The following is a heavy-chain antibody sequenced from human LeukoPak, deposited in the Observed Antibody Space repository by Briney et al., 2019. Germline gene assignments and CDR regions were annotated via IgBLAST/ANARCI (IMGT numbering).Heavy chain of an antibody. J-gene: IGHJ6*03. CDR2: IYYSGST. V-gene: IGHV4-39*07. CDR3: ARDPSIAAAGTDYYYYMDV. Sequence: PSETLSLTCTVSGGSISSSSYYGGWVRQPPGKGLEWIGSIYYSGSTYYNPSLKSRVTISVDTSKNQFSLRLSSVTAADTAVYYCARDPSIAAAGTDYYYYMDVWGKGTTVTVSS. CDR1: GGSISSSSYY. D-gene: IGHD6-13*01.